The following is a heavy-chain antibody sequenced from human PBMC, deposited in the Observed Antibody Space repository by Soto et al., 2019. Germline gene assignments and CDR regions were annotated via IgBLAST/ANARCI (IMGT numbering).Heavy chain of an antibody. J-gene: IGHJ4*02. CDR1: GFTFSSYA. Sequence: EVHLLESGGGLVQPGGSLRLSCAASGFTFSSYAMSWVRQAPGKGLEWVSTISDSGGRTYYADSVKGRFTISRDNSKNTLYLQMNSLRAEDTAVYYCAKRRTEEATILDYWGQGTLVTVSS. CDR3: AKRRTEEATILDY. CDR2: ISDSGGRT. V-gene: IGHV3-23*01. D-gene: IGHD5-12*01.